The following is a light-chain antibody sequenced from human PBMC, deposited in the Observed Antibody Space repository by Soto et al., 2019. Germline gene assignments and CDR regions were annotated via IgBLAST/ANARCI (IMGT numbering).Light chain of an antibody. CDR2: GAS. V-gene: IGKV3-20*01. Sequence: EIVLTQSPGTLSMSPGERATLSCRASQSVSRSYLAWYQQKPGQAPRLLIYGASSRATVIPDRFSGSGSGTDFTLTISRLEPEDFAVYYCQQYGNSPRWTFGQGTKLEIK. CDR1: QSVSRSY. J-gene: IGKJ2*02. CDR3: QQYGNSPRWT.